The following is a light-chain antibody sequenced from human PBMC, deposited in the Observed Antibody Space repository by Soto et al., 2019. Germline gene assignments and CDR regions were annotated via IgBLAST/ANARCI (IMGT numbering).Light chain of an antibody. V-gene: IGLV2-23*02. CDR3: CSYAGSSTPLI. Sequence: QSVLTQPPSVSGSPGQSVTISCTGTSSDVGSYNRVSWYQQPPGTAPKLMIYEVSKRPSGVSNRFSGSKSGNTASLTISGLQAEDEADYYCCSYAGSSTPLIFGTGTKVTVL. CDR1: SSDVGSYNR. J-gene: IGLJ1*01. CDR2: EVS.